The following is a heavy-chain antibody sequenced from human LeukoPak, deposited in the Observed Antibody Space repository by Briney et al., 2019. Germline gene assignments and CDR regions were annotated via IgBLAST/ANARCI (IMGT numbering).Heavy chain of an antibody. Sequence: GRSLRLSCAASGFTFSSYGMHWVRQAPGKGLEWVAVISYDGSNKYYADSVKGRFTISRDNSKNTLYLQMNSLRAEDTAVYYCASSAPDYGESWFDPWGQGTLVTVSS. CDR2: ISYDGSNK. J-gene: IGHJ5*02. CDR3: ASSAPDYGESWFDP. V-gene: IGHV3-30*03. CDR1: GFTFSSYG. D-gene: IGHD4-17*01.